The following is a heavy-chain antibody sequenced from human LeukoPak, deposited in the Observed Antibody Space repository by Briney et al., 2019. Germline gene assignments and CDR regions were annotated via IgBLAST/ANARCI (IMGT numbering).Heavy chain of an antibody. Sequence: SETLSLTCTVSGGSISSSSYYWGWIRQPPGKGLEWIGSVYYSGSTYYNPSLKSRVSLSIDTSKNEFSLSFSSVTAADTAVYYCARRAAGTFDYWGQGTLVTVSS. V-gene: IGHV4-39*01. CDR3: ARRAAGTFDY. CDR1: GGSISSSSYY. D-gene: IGHD6-13*01. CDR2: VYYSGST. J-gene: IGHJ4*02.